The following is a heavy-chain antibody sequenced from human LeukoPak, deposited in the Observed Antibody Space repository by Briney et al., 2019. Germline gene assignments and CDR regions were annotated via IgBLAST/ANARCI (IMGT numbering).Heavy chain of an antibody. V-gene: IGHV3-23*01. CDR1: GFTFRSYA. CDR3: AIKGLLQPNGNAFDV. J-gene: IGHJ3*01. D-gene: IGHD3-22*01. CDR2: ISGSGGST. Sequence: GGSLRLPCAASGFTFRSYAMSRVRQAPGKALEWVSAISGSGGSTYSADSVKGRFTISRDNSKNTLYLQMNSLRAEDTAVYYCAIKGLLQPNGNAFDVWGQGTMVTASS.